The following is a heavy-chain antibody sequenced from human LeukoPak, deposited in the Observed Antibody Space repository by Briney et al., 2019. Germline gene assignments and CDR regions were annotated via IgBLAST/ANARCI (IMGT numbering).Heavy chain of an antibody. CDR3: ATDRSKIIAARPDNAFDI. J-gene: IGHJ3*02. CDR2: ISAYNGNT. V-gene: IGHV1-18*01. CDR1: GYTFTSYG. D-gene: IGHD6-6*01. Sequence: ASVKVSCKASGYTFTSYGISWVRQAPGQGLEWMGWISAYNGNTNYAQKLQGRVTMTTDTSTSTAYMELRSLRSDDTAVYYCATDRSKIIAARPDNAFDIWGQGTMVTVSS.